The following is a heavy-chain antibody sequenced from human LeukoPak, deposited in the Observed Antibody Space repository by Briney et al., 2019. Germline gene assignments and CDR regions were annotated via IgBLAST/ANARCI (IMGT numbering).Heavy chain of an antibody. J-gene: IGHJ4*02. D-gene: IGHD5-12*01. CDR3: AGGIVDIVATNPFDY. Sequence: SVKVSCKASGGTFSSYAISWVRRAPGQGLEWMGRIIPILGIANYAQKFQGRVTITADKSTSTAYMELSSLRSEDTAVYYCAGGIVDIVATNPFDYWGQGTLVTVSS. V-gene: IGHV1-69*04. CDR1: GGTFSSYA. CDR2: IIPILGIA.